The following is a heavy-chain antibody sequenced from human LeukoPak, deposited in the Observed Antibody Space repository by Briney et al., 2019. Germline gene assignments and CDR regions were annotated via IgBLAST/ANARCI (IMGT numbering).Heavy chain of an antibody. V-gene: IGHV4-34*01. J-gene: IGHJ5*02. Sequence: SVTLSLTCAVYGGSFSGYYWSWIRQPPGKGLEWIGEINHSGSTNYNPSLKSRVTISVDTSKNQFSLKLSSVTAADTAVYYCARARIAVADRFDPWGQGTLVTVSS. CDR2: INHSGST. D-gene: IGHD6-19*01. CDR3: ARARIAVADRFDP. CDR1: GGSFSGYY.